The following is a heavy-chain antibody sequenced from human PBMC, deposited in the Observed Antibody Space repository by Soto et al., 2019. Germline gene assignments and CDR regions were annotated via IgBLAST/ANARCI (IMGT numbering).Heavy chain of an antibody. Sequence: GXSGKVSCQATVITYCISWVRQAPGQGLEWIGWISLHNGDTNNAPNLQGRITMTTDTSTNTAYMELRSVRSDDTAVYYCATDERDDCSSVNCHYFDHWGQGNGFTVSS. V-gene: IGHV1-18*04. CDR1: VITYC. CDR2: ISLHNGDT. D-gene: IGHD2-15*01. CDR3: ATDERDDCSSVNCHYFDH. J-gene: IGHJ4*02.